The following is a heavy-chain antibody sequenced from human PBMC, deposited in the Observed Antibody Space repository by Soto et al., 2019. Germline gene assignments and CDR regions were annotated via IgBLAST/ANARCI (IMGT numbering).Heavy chain of an antibody. CDR2: IIPIFGTA. V-gene: IGHV1-69*01. CDR1: GGTFSSYA. D-gene: IGHD3-10*01. J-gene: IGHJ5*02. CDR3: ARFAYGSGSYYTPPNWFDP. Sequence: QVQLVQSGAEVKKPGSSVKVSCKASGGTFSSYAISWVRQAPGQGLEWMGGIIPIFGTANYAQKFQGRVTITADESTSTAYMELSSLRSEDTAVYYCARFAYGSGSYYTPPNWFDPWDQGTLVTVSS.